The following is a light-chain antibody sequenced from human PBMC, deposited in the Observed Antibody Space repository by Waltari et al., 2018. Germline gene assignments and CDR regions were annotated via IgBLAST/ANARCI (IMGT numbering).Light chain of an antibody. CDR2: DVS. Sequence: ENVLTQSPATLSLSPGERATLSCRASQSVSSYLAWYQQKPGQAPRLLIYDVSNRATGIPARFSGSGSGTDFTLTISSLESEDFAVYYCQQRGNWPLTFGGGTKVEIK. J-gene: IGKJ4*01. CDR1: QSVSSY. V-gene: IGKV3-11*01. CDR3: QQRGNWPLT.